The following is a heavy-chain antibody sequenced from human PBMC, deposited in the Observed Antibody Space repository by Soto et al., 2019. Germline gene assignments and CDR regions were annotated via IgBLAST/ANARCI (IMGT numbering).Heavy chain of an antibody. V-gene: IGHV4-39*01. CDR3: ARQRTTVVTQAYFDH. D-gene: IGHD2-21*02. Sequence: KASETLSLTXAVSGDSVSNDNYYWSWIRQPPGKGLEWIGSIYYSGRTYYNPSFKSRVTISIDTSKNQFSLKLSSVTATDTAVYYCARQRTTVVTQAYFDHWGQGALVTVSS. CDR1: GDSVSNDNYY. CDR2: IYYSGRT. J-gene: IGHJ4*02.